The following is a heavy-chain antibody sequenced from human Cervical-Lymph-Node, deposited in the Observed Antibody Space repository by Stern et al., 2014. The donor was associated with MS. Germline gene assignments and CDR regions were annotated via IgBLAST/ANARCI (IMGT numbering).Heavy chain of an antibody. CDR2: ISNDGNEK. Sequence: VQLVESGGGVVQPGRSLRLSCAASGFTLRSYGMHWVRQAPGKGLEWVAVISNDGNEKYYTDSVKSRFTISRDNSKNTLYLQMNSLRIEDTAVYYCAKDRLFCSGGGCYAMDVWGQGTTVTVSS. CDR1: GFTLRSYG. V-gene: IGHV3-30*18. CDR3: AKDRLFCSGGGCYAMDV. D-gene: IGHD2-15*01. J-gene: IGHJ6*02.